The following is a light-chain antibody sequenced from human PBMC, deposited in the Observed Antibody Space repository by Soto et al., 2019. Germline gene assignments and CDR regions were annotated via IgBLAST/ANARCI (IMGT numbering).Light chain of an antibody. V-gene: IGKV1D-13*01. Sequence: AIQLTQSPSSLSASVGDRVTITCRASQGISSALAWYQQKPGKAPKLLIYDASSLESGVPSRFSGSGSGTDSTLTISSLQPEDFATYYCQQFNNYFGQGTRLEIK. CDR2: DAS. CDR3: QQFNNY. CDR1: QGISSA. J-gene: IGKJ5*01.